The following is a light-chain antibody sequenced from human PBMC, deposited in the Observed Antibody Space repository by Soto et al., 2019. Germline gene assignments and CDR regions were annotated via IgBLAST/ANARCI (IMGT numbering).Light chain of an antibody. CDR3: SSYTTSSTYV. CDR2: DVS. CDR1: SSDVGSNNR. J-gene: IGLJ1*01. V-gene: IGLV2-18*02. Sequence: QSALTQPPSVSGSPGQSVAISCTGTSSDVGSNNRVSWYQQPPGTAPKLMIYDVSNRPSGVPDRFSGSKSGNTASLTISGLQAEDEADYYCSSYTTSSTYVFGTGTNLTVL.